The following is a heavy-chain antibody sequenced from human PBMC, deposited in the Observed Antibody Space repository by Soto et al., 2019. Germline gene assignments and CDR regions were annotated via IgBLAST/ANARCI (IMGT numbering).Heavy chain of an antibody. CDR3: AGEGTYKNYSYYGMDV. V-gene: IGHV4-59*01. Sequence: PSETLSLTCTVSGGSISSYYWNWIRQPPGKVLKWIGYIYYSGSTNYNPSLMSRVTISVDTSKNQFSLKLSSVTAADTAVYYCAGEGTYKNYSYYGMDVWGQGTTVTVSS. J-gene: IGHJ6*02. D-gene: IGHD1-1*01. CDR2: IYYSGST. CDR1: GGSISSYY.